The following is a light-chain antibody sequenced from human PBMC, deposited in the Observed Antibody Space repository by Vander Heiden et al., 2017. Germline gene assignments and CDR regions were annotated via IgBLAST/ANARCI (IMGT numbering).Light chain of an antibody. CDR3: QQYGSSPYT. J-gene: IGKJ2*01. CDR2: GAS. V-gene: IGKV3-20*01. Sequence: VLTQSPGTLSLSPGERATLSCRASQSVSSSYLAWNQQKPGQAPRLLINGASSRATGIPERFSGSGSGTDFTLTISRLEPEDFAVYYCQQYGSSPYTFGQGTKLEIK. CDR1: QSVSSSY.